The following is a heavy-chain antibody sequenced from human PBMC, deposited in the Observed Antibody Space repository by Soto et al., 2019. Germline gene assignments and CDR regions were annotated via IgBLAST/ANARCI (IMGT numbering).Heavy chain of an antibody. Sequence: EVYLLESGGGLVQPGGSLTLSCATSGFTFSTYAMNWVRQAPGKGLEWVSVTLGSGGSTYYADSVKGRFTISRDNSRNKLYLQMNSLRVEDTAVYYCLKDGISVTTPPFWGQGTPVTVSS. CDR1: GFTFSTYA. CDR2: TLGSGGST. CDR3: LKDGISVTTPPF. J-gene: IGHJ4*02. V-gene: IGHV3-23*01. D-gene: IGHD4-17*01.